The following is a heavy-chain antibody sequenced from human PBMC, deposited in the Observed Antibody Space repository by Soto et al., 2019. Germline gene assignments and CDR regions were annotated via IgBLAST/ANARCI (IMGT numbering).Heavy chain of an antibody. CDR1: GFTFSAYD. Sequence: GGSLRLSCAASGFTFSAYDMNWVRQAPGKGLEWVSSITSSSSYINYAESVKGRFTISRDNARNSLFLDMSSLTAGDTAVYYCARDLDAHNPALGYWGQGTLVTVSS. CDR3: ARDLDAHNPALGY. CDR2: ITSSSSYI. V-gene: IGHV3-21*01. D-gene: IGHD3-3*01. J-gene: IGHJ4*02.